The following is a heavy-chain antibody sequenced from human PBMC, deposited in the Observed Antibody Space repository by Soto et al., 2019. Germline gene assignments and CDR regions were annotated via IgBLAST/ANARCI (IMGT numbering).Heavy chain of an antibody. V-gene: IGHV1-69*01. CDR3: ARDSRGNSYVRMDV. CDR1: GGTFSSYM. Sequence: QEQLVQFGAEVKMPGSSVNVSCKASGGTFSSYMITWVRQAPGQGLEWMGGIIPKFGKAHYAQKFQGRVTITADESTRTTYMELSSLRSEDTAVYYCARDSRGNSYVRMDVWGQGTMVTVSS. CDR2: IIPKFGKA. J-gene: IGHJ6*02. D-gene: IGHD5-12*01.